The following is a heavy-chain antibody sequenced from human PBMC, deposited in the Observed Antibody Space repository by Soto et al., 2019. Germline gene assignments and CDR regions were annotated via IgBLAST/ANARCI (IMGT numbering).Heavy chain of an antibody. CDR2: INPNSGGT. J-gene: IGHJ3*02. D-gene: IGHD6-19*01. Sequence: QVQLVQSGAEVKKPGASVKVSCKASGYTFTGYYMHWVRQAPGQGLEWMGWINPNSGGTNYAQKFQGWVTMTRDTSISTAYMELSRLRSDDTAVYYCARARQQWLAPEAFDIWGQGTMVTVSS. CDR3: ARARQQWLAPEAFDI. CDR1: GYTFTGYY. V-gene: IGHV1-2*04.